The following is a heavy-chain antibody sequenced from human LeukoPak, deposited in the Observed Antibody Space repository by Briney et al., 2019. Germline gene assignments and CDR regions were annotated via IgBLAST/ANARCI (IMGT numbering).Heavy chain of an antibody. CDR3: ARDVRPSNAFDI. D-gene: IGHD6-6*01. CDR1: GGSISSYY. J-gene: IGHJ3*02. Sequence: SETLSLTCTVSGGSISSYYWSWIRQPPGKGLEWIGYIYYSGSTNYNPSLKSRVTISVDTSKNQFSLKLSSVTAADTAVYYCARDVRPSNAFDIWGQGTMVTVSS. V-gene: IGHV4-59*01. CDR2: IYYSGST.